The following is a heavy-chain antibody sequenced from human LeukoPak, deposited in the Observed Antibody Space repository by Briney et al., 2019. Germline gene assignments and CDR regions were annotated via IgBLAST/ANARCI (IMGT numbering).Heavy chain of an antibody. CDR3: VRIPNTAPFPNWFDP. CDR1: ELTLIPPT. J-gene: IGHJ5*02. V-gene: IGHV3-21*01. Sequence: GESLRPSVQAPELTLIPPTMNWSRRPQGKGRKWVSPISSSSDYIYYADSVKGRFTISRDNAKNSLYLQMNSLRAEDTAVYYCVRIPNTAPFPNWFDPWGQGTLVTVSS. CDR2: ISSSSDYI. D-gene: IGHD2-2*02.